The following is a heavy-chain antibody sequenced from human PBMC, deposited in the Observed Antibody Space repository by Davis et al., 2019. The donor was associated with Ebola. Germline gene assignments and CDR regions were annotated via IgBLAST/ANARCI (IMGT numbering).Heavy chain of an antibody. J-gene: IGHJ4*02. D-gene: IGHD3-3*02. CDR2: IYPGDSDT. V-gene: IGHV5-51*01. CDR1: VITFSSYA. CDR3: ARGTSLARNFDY. Sequence: GESLKISCADSVITFSSYAMTWVRQTPAKGLEWMGIIYPGDSDTRYSPSFQGQVTISADKSISTAYLQWSSLKASDTAMYYCARGTSLARNFDYWGQGTLVSVSS.